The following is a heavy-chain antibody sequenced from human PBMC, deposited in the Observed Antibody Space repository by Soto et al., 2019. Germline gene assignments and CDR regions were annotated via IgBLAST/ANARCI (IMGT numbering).Heavy chain of an antibody. CDR3: ARGQWSAVVVIPFDY. V-gene: IGHV1-46*01. Sequence: QVQLVQSGAEVKKPGASVKVSCKASGYTFTSYYMHWVRQAPGQGLEWMEIINPSGGSTSYAQKFQGRVTTTRDTSTSTVYMELSSLGSEDTAVYYCARGQWSAVVVIPFDYWGLGTLVTVSS. CDR1: GYTFTSYY. CDR2: INPSGGST. J-gene: IGHJ4*02. D-gene: IGHD3-22*01.